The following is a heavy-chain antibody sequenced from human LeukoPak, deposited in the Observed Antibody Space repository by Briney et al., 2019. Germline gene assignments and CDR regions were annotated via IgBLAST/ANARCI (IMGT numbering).Heavy chain of an antibody. CDR2: ISSSGSTI. V-gene: IGHV3-48*03. Sequence: PGGSLRLSCAASGFTFSSYEMNWVRQAPGKGLEWVSYISSSGSTIYYADSVKGRFTISRDNAKNSPYLQMNSLRAEDTAVRYCARGYYDSSGYPAFDIWGQGTMVTVSS. CDR3: ARGYYDSSGYPAFDI. CDR1: GFTFSSYE. D-gene: IGHD3-22*01. J-gene: IGHJ3*02.